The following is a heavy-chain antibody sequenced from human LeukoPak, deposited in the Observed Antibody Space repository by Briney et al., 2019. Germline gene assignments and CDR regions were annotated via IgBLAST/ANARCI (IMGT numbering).Heavy chain of an antibody. CDR3: ARGFPPRYWYFDL. Sequence: PSETLSLTCAVYGGSFSGYYWSWIRQPPGKGLEWIGEINHSGSTNYNPSLKSRVTISVDTSKNQFSLKLSSVTAADTAVYYCARGFPPRYWYFDLWGRGTLVTVSS. V-gene: IGHV4-34*01. CDR2: INHSGST. J-gene: IGHJ2*01. CDR1: GGSFSGYY.